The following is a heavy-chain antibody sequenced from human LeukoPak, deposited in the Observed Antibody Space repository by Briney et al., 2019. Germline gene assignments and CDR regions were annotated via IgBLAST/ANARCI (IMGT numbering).Heavy chain of an antibody. V-gene: IGHV4-59*01. D-gene: IGHD4-17*01. CDR3: ARSIESYGDYGY. Sequence: SETLSLTCTVSGGSISGSYWSWIRQPPGKGLEWIAYMYNSGSTNYNPSLKGRVTISIDTSKNQFSLKLSSLTAAATAIYYCARSIESYGDYGYWGQGILVTVSS. J-gene: IGHJ4*02. CDR1: GGSISGSY. CDR2: MYNSGST.